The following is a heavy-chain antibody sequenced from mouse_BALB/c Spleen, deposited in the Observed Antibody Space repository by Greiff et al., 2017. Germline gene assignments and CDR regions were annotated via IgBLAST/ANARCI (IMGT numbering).Heavy chain of an antibody. CDR3: VAPRDDYYSSSYAMDY. J-gene: IGHJ4*01. CDR2: IRSKSNNYAT. Sequence: EVQLVESGGGLVQPKGSLKLSCAASGFTFNTYAMNWVRQAPGKGLEWVARIRSKSNNYATYYADSVKDRFTISRDDSQSMLYLQMNNLKTEDTAMYYCVAPRDDYYSSSYAMDYWGQGTSVTVSS. V-gene: IGHV10-1*02. D-gene: IGHD1-1*01. CDR1: GFTFNTYA.